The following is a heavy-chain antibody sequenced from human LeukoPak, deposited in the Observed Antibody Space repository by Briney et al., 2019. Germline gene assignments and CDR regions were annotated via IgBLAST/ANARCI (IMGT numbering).Heavy chain of an antibody. J-gene: IGHJ4*02. CDR2: FDPQNGET. Sequence: ASVKLSCTVSGYTLTELSMHWVRQPPGKGLEWMGGFDPQNGETIYAQKFQGRVTMTEDTSTDTAYMELSSLRSEDTAVYYCATAVGYSDSSGYYFDYWGQGTLVTVSS. CDR1: GYTLTELS. D-gene: IGHD3-22*01. V-gene: IGHV1-24*01. CDR3: ATAVGYSDSSGYYFDY.